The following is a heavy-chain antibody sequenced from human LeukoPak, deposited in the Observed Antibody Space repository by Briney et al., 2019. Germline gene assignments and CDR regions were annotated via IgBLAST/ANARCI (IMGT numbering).Heavy chain of an antibody. Sequence: PGGSLRLSCSASGFTFSGHPMHWVRQAPGKGLEYVSTVTHNGGNTYYADSMKVRFTISRDNSKNTLYLQMGSLRTDDTGVYYCVKGTPDGTFDNWGQGTLATVSS. J-gene: IGHJ4*02. CDR1: GFTFSGHP. CDR2: VTHNGGNT. V-gene: IGHV3-64D*09. D-gene: IGHD2-2*01. CDR3: VKGTPDGTFDN.